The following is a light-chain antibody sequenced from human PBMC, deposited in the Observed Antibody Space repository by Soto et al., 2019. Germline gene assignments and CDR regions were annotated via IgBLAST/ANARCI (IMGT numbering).Light chain of an antibody. CDR1: QSISSW. CDR3: QQYNSYWT. Sequence: DIQMTQSPSTLSASVGDRVTITCRASQSISSWLAWYQQKPGKAPKLLIYDASSLESGVPSRFSGSGSGTEFPLTISSLQSDDFATYYCQQYNSYWTFGQGTKVEI. CDR2: DAS. V-gene: IGKV1-5*01. J-gene: IGKJ1*01.